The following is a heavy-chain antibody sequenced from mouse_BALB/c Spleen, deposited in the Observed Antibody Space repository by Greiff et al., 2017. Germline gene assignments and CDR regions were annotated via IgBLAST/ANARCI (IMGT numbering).Heavy chain of an antibody. V-gene: IGHV1-87*01. CDR2: IYPGDGDT. Sequence: QVQLQQSGAELARPGASVKLSCKASGYTFTSYWMQWVKQRPGQGLEWIGAIYPGDGDTRYTQKFKGKATLTADKSSSTAYMQLSSLASEDSAVYYCARSGHFDYWGQGTTLTVSS. J-gene: IGHJ2*01. D-gene: IGHD4-1*01. CDR1: GYTFTSYW. CDR3: ARSGHFDY.